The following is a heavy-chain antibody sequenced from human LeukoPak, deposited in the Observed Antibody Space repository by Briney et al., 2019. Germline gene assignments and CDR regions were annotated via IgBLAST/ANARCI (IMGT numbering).Heavy chain of an antibody. J-gene: IGHJ4*02. CDR2: LYSDGNT. D-gene: IGHD1-14*01. CDR1: GYTVITND. CDR3: ARGVEPLAANTLAY. Sequence: GGSLRLSCAASGYTVITNDMTWVRQAPGKGLEWVSVLYSDGNTKYADSVQGRFTISRDNSKTTLYLEMNSLSPDDTAVYYCARGVEPLAANTLAYWGQGTLVTVSS. V-gene: IGHV3-53*01.